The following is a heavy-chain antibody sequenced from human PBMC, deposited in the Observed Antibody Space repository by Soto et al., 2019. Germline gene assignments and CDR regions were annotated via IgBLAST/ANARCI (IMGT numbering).Heavy chain of an antibody. D-gene: IGHD3-10*01. J-gene: IGHJ6*02. Sequence: PGGSLRLSCAASGFTFSSYEMNWVRQAPGKGLEWVSYISSSGSTIYYADSVKGRFTISRDNAKNTLYLQMNSLRAEDTAVYYCAAQSDYYGSGSYLGYYYYYGMDVWGQGTTVTVSS. CDR3: AAQSDYYGSGSYLGYYYYYGMDV. V-gene: IGHV3-48*03. CDR2: ISSSGSTI. CDR1: GFTFSSYE.